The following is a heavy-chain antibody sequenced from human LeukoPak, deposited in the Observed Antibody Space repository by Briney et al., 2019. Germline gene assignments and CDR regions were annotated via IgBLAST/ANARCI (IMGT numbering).Heavy chain of an antibody. CDR2: IWYDGSNK. CDR3: ARDAGIVVVVAATGYGMDV. J-gene: IGHJ6*02. CDR1: GFTFSSYG. Sequence: HPGGSLRLSCAASGFTFSSYGMHWVRQAPGKGLEWVAVIWYDGSNKYYADSVKGRFTISRDNSKNTLYLQMNSLRAEDTAVYYCARDAGIVVVVAATGYGMDVWGQGTTVTVSS. V-gene: IGHV3-33*01. D-gene: IGHD2-15*01.